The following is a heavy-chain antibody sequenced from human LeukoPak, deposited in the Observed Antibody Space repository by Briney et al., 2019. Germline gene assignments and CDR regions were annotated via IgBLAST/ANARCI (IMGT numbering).Heavy chain of an antibody. CDR2: IYYSGST. V-gene: IGHV4-59*01. CDR1: GGSISSYY. CDR3: ASGYSYGWYYFDY. Sequence: SETLSLTCTVSGGSISSYYWSWLRQPPGKGLEGIGYIYYSGSTNYNPSLKSRVTISVDTSKNQFSLKLSSVTAADTAVYYCASGYSYGWYYFDYWGQGTLVTVSS. J-gene: IGHJ4*02. D-gene: IGHD5-18*01.